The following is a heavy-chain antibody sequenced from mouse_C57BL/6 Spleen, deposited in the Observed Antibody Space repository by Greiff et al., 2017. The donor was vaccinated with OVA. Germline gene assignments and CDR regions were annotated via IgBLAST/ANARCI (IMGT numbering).Heavy chain of an antibody. J-gene: IGHJ4*01. CDR1: GYTFTDYE. CDR3: TTYSNYYYYAIDY. D-gene: IGHD2-5*01. Sequence: VQLQQSGAELVRPGASVTLSCKASGYTFTDYEMHWVKQTPVHGLEWIGAIDPETGGTAYNQKFKGKAILTADKSSSTAYMELRSLTSEDSAVYYCTTYSNYYYYAIDYWGQGTSVTVSS. CDR2: IDPETGGT. V-gene: IGHV1-15*01.